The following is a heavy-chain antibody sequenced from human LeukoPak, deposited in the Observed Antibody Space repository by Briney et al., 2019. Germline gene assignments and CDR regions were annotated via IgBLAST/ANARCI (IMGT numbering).Heavy chain of an antibody. D-gene: IGHD4-17*01. V-gene: IGHV3-48*03. CDR1: GFTFSSYE. J-gene: IGHJ1*01. CDR2: ISSSGSTI. CDR3: AREIYGDSTGGRFQN. Sequence: GGSLRLSCAASGFTFSSYEMNWVRQAPGKGLEWVSYISSSGSTIYYADSVKGRFTISRDNAKNSLYLQMNSLRPEDTAVYYCAREIYGDSTGGRFQNWGQGTLLTVSS.